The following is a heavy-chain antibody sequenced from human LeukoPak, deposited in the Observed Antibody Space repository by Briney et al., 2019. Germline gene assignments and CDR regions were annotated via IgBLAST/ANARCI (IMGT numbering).Heavy chain of an antibody. CDR1: GFSFDNHA. J-gene: IGHJ4*02. CDR3: AKSRAAATLDY. CDR2: ITSSGGST. D-gene: IGHD6-13*01. Sequence: GGSLRLSCAASGFSFDNHALSWVRQAPGKGLEWVSAITSSGGSTFYADSVKGRFTISRDNSKNTLYLQMSSLRAEDTAIYYCAKSRAAATLDYWGQGTLVTVSS. V-gene: IGHV3-23*01.